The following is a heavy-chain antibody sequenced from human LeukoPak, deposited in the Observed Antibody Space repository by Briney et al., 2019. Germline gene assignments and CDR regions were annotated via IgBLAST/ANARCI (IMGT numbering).Heavy chain of an antibody. Sequence: PSETLSLTYTVTGGSMNTYYWSWIRQPPGKGLEWIGYIYYSGSTSYSPSLKSRVTMSVDTSKNQFSLNLRSVTAADTAVYYCARVSLDFYDRSGYYYFDYWGQGTLATVSS. J-gene: IGHJ4*02. CDR1: GGSMNTYY. V-gene: IGHV4-59*01. CDR2: IYYSGST. D-gene: IGHD3-22*01. CDR3: ARVSLDFYDRSGYYYFDY.